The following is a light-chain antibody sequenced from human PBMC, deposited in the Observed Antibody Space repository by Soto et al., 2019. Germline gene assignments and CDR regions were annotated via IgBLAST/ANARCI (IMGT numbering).Light chain of an antibody. Sequence: DIQMTQSPSTLSASVGDRVTITCRASQSISSWLAWYQQKPGKAPKLLIYKASSLESGVPSRFSGSGSGTEFTLTISSLQPDDVATYYCQQYNSYPLTFGPGTKVDIK. CDR1: QSISSW. J-gene: IGKJ3*01. CDR2: KAS. CDR3: QQYNSYPLT. V-gene: IGKV1-5*03.